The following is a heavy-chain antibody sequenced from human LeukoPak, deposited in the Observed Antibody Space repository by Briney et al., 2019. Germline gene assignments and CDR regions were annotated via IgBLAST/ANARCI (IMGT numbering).Heavy chain of an antibody. Sequence: ASVKVSCKASGYTFASYEMNWVRQAPGQGLEWMGWINTNTGNPTYAQGFTGRFVFSLDTSVSTAYLQISSLKAEDTAVYYCAREADPHGPNSSSWYSDYWGQGTLVTVSS. CDR2: INTNTGNP. D-gene: IGHD6-13*01. V-gene: IGHV7-4-1*02. J-gene: IGHJ4*02. CDR1: GYTFASYE. CDR3: AREADPHGPNSSSWYSDY.